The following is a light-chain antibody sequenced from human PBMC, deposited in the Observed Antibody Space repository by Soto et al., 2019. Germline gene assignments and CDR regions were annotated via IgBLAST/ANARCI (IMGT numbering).Light chain of an antibody. Sequence: DIVMTQSPDSLAVSLGERATINCKSSQSVLYSSNNKNYLAWYQQRPGQPPKLLIYWASTRESVVPGRFSGSGSGTDFTLTITSLQAEDVAVYYCQQYESTPPTFGQGTKLEIK. V-gene: IGKV4-1*01. CDR2: WAS. CDR1: QSVLYSSNNKNY. CDR3: QQYESTPPT. J-gene: IGKJ2*01.